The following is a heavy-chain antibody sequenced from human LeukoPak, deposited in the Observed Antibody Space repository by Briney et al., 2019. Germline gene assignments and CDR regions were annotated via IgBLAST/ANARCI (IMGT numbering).Heavy chain of an antibody. CDR3: AKGPYYDFWSGSYYFDY. V-gene: IGHV3-23*01. D-gene: IGHD3-3*01. J-gene: IGHJ4*02. CDR2: ISGSGGST. Sequence: GGSLRLSCAASGFTFSSYAMSWVRHAPGKGLEWVSAISGSGGSTYYADSVKGRFTISRDNSKNTLYLQMKSLRAEDTAVYYCAKGPYYDFWSGSYYFDYWGQGTLVTVSS. CDR1: GFTFSSYA.